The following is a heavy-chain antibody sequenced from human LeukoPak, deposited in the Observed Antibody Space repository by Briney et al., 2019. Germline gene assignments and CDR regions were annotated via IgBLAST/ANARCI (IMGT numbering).Heavy chain of an antibody. V-gene: IGHV3-30-3*01. CDR2: ISYDGSNK. Sequence: GGSLRLSCAASGFTFSSYAMHGVRQAPGKGLEWVAVISYDGSNKSYADSVKGRFTISRANSKNTLYLQMNSLRAEDTAVYYCARVLYSSSWSDYWGQGTLVTVSS. D-gene: IGHD6-13*01. J-gene: IGHJ4*02. CDR3: ARVLYSSSWSDY. CDR1: GFTFSSYA.